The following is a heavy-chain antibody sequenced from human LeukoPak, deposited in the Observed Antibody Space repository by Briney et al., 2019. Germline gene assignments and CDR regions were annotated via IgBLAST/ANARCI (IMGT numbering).Heavy chain of an antibody. D-gene: IGHD2-15*01. V-gene: IGHV4-39*07. Sequence: PSETLSLTCTLSGDSIGRINYYWGWIRQPPGKGLEWIVSMSYSGHTYYNPSLKSRVTTSIDTSKNQLSLNLKSVTAADTAVYYCARAGCSGGSCYRSRGAFDIWGQGTMLTVSS. J-gene: IGHJ3*02. CDR3: ARAGCSGGSCYRSRGAFDI. CDR1: GDSIGRINYY. CDR2: MSYSGHT.